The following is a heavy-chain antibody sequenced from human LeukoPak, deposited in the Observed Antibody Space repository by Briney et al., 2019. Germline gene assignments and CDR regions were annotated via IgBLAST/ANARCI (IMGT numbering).Heavy chain of an antibody. CDR1: GFTFSSYG. Sequence: GGTLRLSCAASGFTFSSYGMSWVRQAPGKGLEWVSVIYSGGSTYYADSVKGRFAISRDNSKNTLYLQMNSLSAEDTAVYYCARGPYFDYWGQGTLVTVSS. V-gene: IGHV3-53*01. CDR3: ARGPYFDY. J-gene: IGHJ4*02. CDR2: IYSGGST.